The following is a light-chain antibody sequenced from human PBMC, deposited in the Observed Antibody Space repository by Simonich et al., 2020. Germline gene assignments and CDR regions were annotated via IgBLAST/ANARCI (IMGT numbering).Light chain of an antibody. CDR1: QGIRSA. CDR2: DAS. V-gene: IGKV1-13*02. Sequence: AIQLTQSPSSLSASVGDRVTITCRASQGIRSALAWYQQKPGKAPKLLIYDASSLESGVPSRFSGSGSGTDFTLTISSLQPEDFATYYCQQSYSTLWTFGQGTKVEIK. J-gene: IGKJ1*01. CDR3: QQSYSTLWT.